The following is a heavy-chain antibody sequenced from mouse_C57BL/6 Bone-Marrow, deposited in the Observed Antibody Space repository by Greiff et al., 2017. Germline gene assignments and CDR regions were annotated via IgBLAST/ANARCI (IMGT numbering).Heavy chain of an antibody. Sequence: QLQQSGAELARPGASVKLSCKASGYTFTSYGISWVKQRTGQGLEWIGEIYPRSGNTYYNEKFKGKATLTADKSSSTAYMELRSLPSEDSAVYFCARFFDYDWFAYWGQGTLVTVSA. J-gene: IGHJ3*01. D-gene: IGHD2-4*01. CDR1: GYTFTSYG. V-gene: IGHV1-81*01. CDR3: ARFFDYDWFAY. CDR2: IYPRSGNT.